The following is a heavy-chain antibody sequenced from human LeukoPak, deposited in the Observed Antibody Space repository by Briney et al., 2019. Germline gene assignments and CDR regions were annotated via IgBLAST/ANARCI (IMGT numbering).Heavy chain of an antibody. D-gene: IGHD3-3*01. Sequence: GGSLRLSCAASGFTFSSYGMHWVRQAPGKGLEWVAFIRYDGSNKYYADSVKGRFTISRDNSKNTLYLQMNSLRAEDTAVYYCAKMQWSGYYYFDYWGQGTLVTVSS. V-gene: IGHV3-30*02. CDR1: GFTFSSYG. CDR3: AKMQWSGYYYFDY. CDR2: IRYDGSNK. J-gene: IGHJ4*02.